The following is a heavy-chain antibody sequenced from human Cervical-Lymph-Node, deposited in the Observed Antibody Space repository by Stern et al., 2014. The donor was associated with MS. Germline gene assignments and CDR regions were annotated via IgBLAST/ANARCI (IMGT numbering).Heavy chain of an antibody. Sequence: VQLVESGGGVVQPGRSLRLSCAASGFTFSSYHMHWVRQAPGKGLEWVAVISHDGTSKHYADPVKGRFTISRDYSKNTLYLQMNSLRAEDTAVYYCTRSKTYSSAWYAVWGQGTLVTVSS. V-gene: IGHV3-30*04. J-gene: IGHJ4*02. D-gene: IGHD6-19*01. CDR1: GFTFSSYH. CDR2: ISHDGTSK. CDR3: TRSKTYSSAWYAV.